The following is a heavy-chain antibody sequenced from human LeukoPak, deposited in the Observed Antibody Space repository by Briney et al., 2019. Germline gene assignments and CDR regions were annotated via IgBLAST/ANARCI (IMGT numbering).Heavy chain of an antibody. CDR1: GFTFSSYE. CDR2: ISSSSSTI. Sequence: QSGGSLRLSCAASGFTFSSYEMNWVRQAPGKGLEWVSYISSSSSTIYYADSVKGRFTISRDNAKNSLYLQMNSLRAEDTAVYYCARDGLRFLEWLRRPTGVYYMDVWGKGTTVTVSS. D-gene: IGHD3-3*01. J-gene: IGHJ6*03. CDR3: ARDGLRFLEWLRRPTGVYYMDV. V-gene: IGHV3-48*03.